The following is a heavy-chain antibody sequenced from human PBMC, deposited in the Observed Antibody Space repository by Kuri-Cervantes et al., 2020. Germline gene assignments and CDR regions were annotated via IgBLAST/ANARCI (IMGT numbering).Heavy chain of an antibody. CDR3: ARLATSSDPFDI. Sequence: GESLKISCAASGFTFNTYPMTWVRQAPGKGLEWVSAVTESGGTTYYANSVKGRFTISRDNSKNTQHLQMNTLRAEDTAVYYCARLATSSDPFDIWGQGTMVTVSS. CDR1: GFTFNTYP. D-gene: IGHD5-24*01. J-gene: IGHJ3*02. V-gene: IGHV3-23*01. CDR2: VTESGGTT.